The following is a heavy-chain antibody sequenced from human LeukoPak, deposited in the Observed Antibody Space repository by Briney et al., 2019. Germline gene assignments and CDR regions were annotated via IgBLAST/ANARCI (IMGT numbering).Heavy chain of an antibody. Sequence: GGSLRLSCAASGFTFSSYAMSWVRQAPGKGLEWVSGISGSGGITYYADSMKGRFTISRDNSKNTLYLQMNSLRAEDTAVYYCAKDRRFCSRTICYFSGMDVWGQGATVTVSS. CDR1: GFTFSSYA. CDR3: AKDRRFCSRTICYFSGMDV. J-gene: IGHJ6*02. V-gene: IGHV3-23*01. D-gene: IGHD2-2*01. CDR2: ISGSGGIT.